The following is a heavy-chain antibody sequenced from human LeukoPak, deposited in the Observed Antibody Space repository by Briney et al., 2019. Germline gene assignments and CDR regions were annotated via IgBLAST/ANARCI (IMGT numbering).Heavy chain of an antibody. CDR2: IIPIFGTA. CDR3: ARGDFWSGYYRAGDAFDI. D-gene: IGHD3-3*01. Sequence: ASVKVSCKASGGTFRSYAISWVRQAPGQGLEWMGGIIPIFGTANYAQKFQGRVTITTDDSTSTAYMELSSLRSEDTAVYYCARGDFWSGYYRAGDAFDIWGQGTMVTVSS. CDR1: GGTFRSYA. V-gene: IGHV1-69*05. J-gene: IGHJ3*02.